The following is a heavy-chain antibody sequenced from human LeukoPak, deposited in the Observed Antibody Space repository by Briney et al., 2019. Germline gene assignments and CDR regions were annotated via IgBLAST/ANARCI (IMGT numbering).Heavy chain of an antibody. V-gene: IGHV5-51*01. Sequence: GESLKISCKGSGYSFTSYWIGWVRQMPGKGLEWMGIIYPSDSDTRYSPSFQGQVTISADKSISTAYLQWSSLKASDTAMYYCARALFWSGYMNDYWGQGTLVTVSS. CDR3: ARALFWSGYMNDY. CDR1: GYSFTSYW. J-gene: IGHJ4*02. CDR2: IYPSDSDT. D-gene: IGHD3-3*01.